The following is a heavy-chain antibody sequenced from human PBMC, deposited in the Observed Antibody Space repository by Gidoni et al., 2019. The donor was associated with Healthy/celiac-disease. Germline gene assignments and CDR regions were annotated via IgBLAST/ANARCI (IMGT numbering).Heavy chain of an antibody. CDR1: GFTFSSYG. D-gene: IGHD5-18*01. CDR3: AKALGYSYGYMSTIDY. V-gene: IGHV3-30*18. J-gene: IGHJ4*02. Sequence: QVQLVESGGGVVQPGRSLRLSCAASGFTFSSYGMHWVRQAPGKGLEWVAVISYDGSNKYYADSVKGRFTISRDNSKNTLYLQMNSLRAEDTAVYYCAKALGYSYGYMSTIDYWGQGTLVTVSS. CDR2: ISYDGSNK.